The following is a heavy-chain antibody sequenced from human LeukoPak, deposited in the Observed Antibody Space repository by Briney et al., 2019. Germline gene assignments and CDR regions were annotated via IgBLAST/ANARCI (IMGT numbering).Heavy chain of an antibody. Sequence: GASVKVSCKASGYTFTGYYMHWVRQAPGQGLEWMGRINPNSGGTNYAQKFQGRVTLTRDTSISTAYMELSRLRSDDTAVYYCARVVVGVTRGDFDYWGQGTLVTVSS. CDR3: ARVVVGVTRGDFDY. D-gene: IGHD1-26*01. CDR1: GYTFTGYY. V-gene: IGHV1-2*06. J-gene: IGHJ4*02. CDR2: INPNSGGT.